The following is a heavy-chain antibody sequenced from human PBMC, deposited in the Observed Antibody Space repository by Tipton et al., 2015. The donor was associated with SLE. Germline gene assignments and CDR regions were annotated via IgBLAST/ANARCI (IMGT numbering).Heavy chain of an antibody. CDR2: IYYSGST. CDR3: ARHIEVGVAVAGSDY. CDR1: GGSISSSSYY. D-gene: IGHD6-19*01. Sequence: LRLSCTVSGGSISSSSYYWGWIRQPPGKGLEWIGSIYYSGSTYYNPSLKSRVTISVDTSKNQFSLKLSSVTAADTAVYYCARHIEVGVAVAGSDYWGQGTLVTVSS. J-gene: IGHJ4*02. V-gene: IGHV4-39*01.